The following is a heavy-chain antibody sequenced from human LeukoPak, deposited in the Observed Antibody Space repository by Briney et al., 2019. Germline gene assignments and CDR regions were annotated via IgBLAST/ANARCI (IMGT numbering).Heavy chain of an antibody. V-gene: IGHV4-34*01. CDR1: GGSFSGYY. D-gene: IGHD1-7*01. CDR2: INHSGST. J-gene: IGHJ4*01. CDR3: ARPRHNWNYYFDY. Sequence: PSETLSLTCAVYGGSFSGYYWSWIRQPPGKGLEWIGEINHSGSTNYNPSLKSRVTISVDTSKNQFSLKMPSVTAADTAVYYCARPRHNWNYYFDYWGHGILVTVSS.